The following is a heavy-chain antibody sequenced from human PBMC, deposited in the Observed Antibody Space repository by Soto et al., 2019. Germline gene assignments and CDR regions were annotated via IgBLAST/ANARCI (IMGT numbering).Heavy chain of an antibody. Sequence: QVQLVESGGGVVQPGRSLRLSCAASGFTFSSYGIHWVRQAPGKGLEWVAVIYYDGSNKYYADFVKGRFTISRDNSKNTLYLQMTSLRADDTAVYYCARGHGVATTMGWFDPWGQGTLVTVSS. J-gene: IGHJ5*02. CDR1: GFTFSSYG. V-gene: IGHV3-33*01. D-gene: IGHD5-12*01. CDR3: ARGHGVATTMGWFDP. CDR2: IYYDGSNK.